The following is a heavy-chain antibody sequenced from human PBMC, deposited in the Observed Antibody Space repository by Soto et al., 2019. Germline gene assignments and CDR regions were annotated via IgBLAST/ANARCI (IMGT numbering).Heavy chain of an antibody. D-gene: IGHD3-16*01. CDR1: GFTFSSYA. J-gene: IGHJ4*02. V-gene: IGHV3-23*01. CDR2: ISGDGGST. Sequence: EVQLLESGGGLVQPGGSLRLSCAASGFTFSSYAMSWVRQAPGKGLEWVSAISGDGGSTFYADSVKGRFTISRDNSKNTLYLQMNSLRAEHTAAYFCAKDGGNGNGGFDCWGQGTLVTVSS. CDR3: AKDGGNGNGGFDC.